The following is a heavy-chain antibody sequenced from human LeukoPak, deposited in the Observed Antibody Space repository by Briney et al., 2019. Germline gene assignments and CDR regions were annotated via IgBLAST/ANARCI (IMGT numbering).Heavy chain of an antibody. J-gene: IGHJ4*02. V-gene: IGHV3-30*02. D-gene: IGHD7-27*01. CDR3: ARDLMWGFDY. CDR1: GFTFSGHA. CDR2: IGNDGRDQ. Sequence: GGSLRLSCAASGFTFSGHAMHWVRQTPGVGLEWVAIIGNDGRDQHYSESVRGRFTISRDNSKNTLFLQLNSLRPEDTALYLCARDLMWGFDYWGQGTLVTVSS.